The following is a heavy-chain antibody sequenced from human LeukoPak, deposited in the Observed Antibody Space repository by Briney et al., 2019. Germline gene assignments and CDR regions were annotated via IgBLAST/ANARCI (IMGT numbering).Heavy chain of an antibody. V-gene: IGHV4-59*12. CDR1: GGSISSYY. Sequence: SETLSLTCTVSGGSISSYYWSWIRQPPGKGLEWIGYIYYSGSTNYNPSLKSRVTISVDTSKNQFSLKLSSVTAADTAVYYCARGDSSGYYFPDWGQGTLVTVSS. J-gene: IGHJ1*01. CDR3: ARGDSSGYYFPD. CDR2: IYYSGST. D-gene: IGHD3-22*01.